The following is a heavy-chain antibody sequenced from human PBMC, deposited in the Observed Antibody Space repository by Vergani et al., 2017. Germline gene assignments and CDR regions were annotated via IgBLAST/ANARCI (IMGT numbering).Heavy chain of an antibody. Sequence: EVQLVESGGGLVQPGRSLRLSCAASGFTFDDYAMHWVRQAPGKGLEWVSGISWNSGNIGYADSVKGRFTISRDNAKNSLYLQMNSLRTEDTALYYCAKRYGSGRGLSDWGQGTKVTVSS. CDR2: ISWNSGNI. CDR1: GFTFDDYA. V-gene: IGHV3-9*01. J-gene: IGHJ3*01. D-gene: IGHD3-10*01. CDR3: AKRYGSGRGLSD.